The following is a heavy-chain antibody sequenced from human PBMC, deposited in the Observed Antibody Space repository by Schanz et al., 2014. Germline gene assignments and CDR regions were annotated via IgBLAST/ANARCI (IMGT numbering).Heavy chain of an antibody. D-gene: IGHD3-3*01. V-gene: IGHV4-39*01. J-gene: IGHJ4*02. CDR3: ARHHDFWSGPDGRYLDL. CDR1: GASISSTTYY. Sequence: QLQLQESGPGLVKPSETLSLTCSVSGASISSTTYYWGWVRQPPGKGLEWIGNIYYSGNTYYNPSLEGGDTGPIDPSRTQFSVTRTSVTAADTAVYYCARHHDFWSGPDGRYLDLWGQGTLVTVSS. CDR2: IYYSGNT.